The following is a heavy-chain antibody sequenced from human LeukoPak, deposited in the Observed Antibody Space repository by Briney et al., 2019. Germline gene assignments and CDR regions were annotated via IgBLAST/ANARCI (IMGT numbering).Heavy chain of an antibody. CDR3: ALITMVRGVMSWFDP. J-gene: IGHJ5*02. CDR2: FDPEDGET. D-gene: IGHD3-10*01. Sequence: ASVKVSCKVSGYTLTELSMHWVRQAPGKGLEWMGGFDPEDGETIYAQKFQGRVTMTEDTSTDTAYMELSSLRSEDTAVCYCALITMVRGVMSWFDPWGQGTLVTVSS. CDR1: GYTLTELS. V-gene: IGHV1-24*01.